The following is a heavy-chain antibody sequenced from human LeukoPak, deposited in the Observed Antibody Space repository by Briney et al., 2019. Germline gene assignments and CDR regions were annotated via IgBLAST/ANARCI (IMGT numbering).Heavy chain of an antibody. CDR1: GYTFTRYY. Sequence: ASVKVSCKTSGYTFTRYYMHWVRQAPGQGLEWMGWINPDTGGTSYAQKFQGRVSMTRDTSVTTAYVDLSRLTSDDTAVYYCVPSNHWDYYSEYWGQGTLVTVSS. D-gene: IGHD7-27*01. V-gene: IGHV1-2*02. CDR2: INPDTGGT. CDR3: VPSNHWDYYSEY. J-gene: IGHJ4*02.